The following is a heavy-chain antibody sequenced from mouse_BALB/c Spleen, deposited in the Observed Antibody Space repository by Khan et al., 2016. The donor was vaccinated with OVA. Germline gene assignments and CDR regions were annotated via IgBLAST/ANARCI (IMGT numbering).Heavy chain of an antibody. Sequence: QVQLKESGPGLVAPSQSLSITCTISGFSLTNYGVHWVRQPPGKGLEWLVVIWSDGNTTYNSALKSRLTITKDNSKSQVFLELNSLQTDDTAIYFVASPPDCHYNVVDYWGQGTSVTVSS. CDR3: ASPPDCHYNVVDY. V-gene: IGHV2-6-1*01. D-gene: IGHD1-2*01. CDR2: IWSDGNT. CDR1: GFSLTNYG. J-gene: IGHJ4*01.